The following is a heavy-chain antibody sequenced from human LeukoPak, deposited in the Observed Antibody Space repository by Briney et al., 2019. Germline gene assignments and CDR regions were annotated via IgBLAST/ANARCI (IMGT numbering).Heavy chain of an antibody. CDR1: GYSFTDYY. V-gene: IGHV1-2*02. CDR3: VRAGPAAPLDY. J-gene: IGHJ4*02. CDR2: INPKSGAT. Sequence: ASVKVSCKASGYSFTDYYIHWVRQAPGQGFEWMGWINPKSGATDYSQKFQGRVTLTRDTSIAAAYMELSNLRSDDPAVYHCVRAGPAAPLDYWGQGTLVTVSP. D-gene: IGHD2-15*01.